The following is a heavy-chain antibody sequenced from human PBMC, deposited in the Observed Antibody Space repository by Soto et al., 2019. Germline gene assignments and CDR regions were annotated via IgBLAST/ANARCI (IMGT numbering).Heavy chain of an antibody. D-gene: IGHD3-9*01. Sequence: ASVKVSCKASGYTFTSYGISWVRQAPGQGLEWMGWISAYNGNTNYAQKLQGRVTMTTDTSTSTAYMELRSLRSDDTAVYYCARLREYYDILTGYSYFDYWGQGTLVTVSS. CDR2: ISAYNGNT. CDR3: ARLREYYDILTGYSYFDY. CDR1: GYTFTSYG. V-gene: IGHV1-18*01. J-gene: IGHJ4*02.